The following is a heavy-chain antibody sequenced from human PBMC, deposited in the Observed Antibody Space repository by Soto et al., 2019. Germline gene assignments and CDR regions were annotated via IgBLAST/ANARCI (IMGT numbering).Heavy chain of an antibody. D-gene: IGHD3-10*01. CDR1: GCSISSYY. V-gene: IGHV4-59*08. Sequence: PSETLSLTCTFSGCSISSYYWILIRQPPGKGLEWIGYIYYSGSTNYNPSLKSRVTISVDTSKNQFTLKLSSVTAADTAVYYCARLWFGEPVDYWGQGTLVTVSS. CDR3: ARLWFGEPVDY. CDR2: IYYSGST. J-gene: IGHJ4*02.